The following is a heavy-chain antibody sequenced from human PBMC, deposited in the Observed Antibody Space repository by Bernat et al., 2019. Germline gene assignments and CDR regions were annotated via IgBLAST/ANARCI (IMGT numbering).Heavy chain of an antibody. CDR2: INPGNGKT. CDR3: ARIPRTAFDY. J-gene: IGHJ4*02. D-gene: IGHD1-7*01. V-gene: IGHV1-3*01. CDR1: GYTLTSYT. Sequence: QVQLVQSGAEVKKPGTSVKVSCKASGYTLTSYTIHWVRQAPGQRLEWMGWINPGNGKTEYSQKFQGRVTITTDTSASTAYMDLSSLRSEDTAVYYCARIPRTAFDYWGQGTLVNVSS.